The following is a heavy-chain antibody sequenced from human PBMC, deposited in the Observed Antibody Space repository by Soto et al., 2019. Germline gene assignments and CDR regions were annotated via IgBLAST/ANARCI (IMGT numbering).Heavy chain of an antibody. V-gene: IGHV1-18*01. CDR3: ARDSTGDYYYYYMDV. CDR1: GYTFTSYG. Sequence: QVQLVQSGAEVKKPGASVKVSCKASGYTFTSYGISWVRQAPGQGLEWMGWISAYNGNTNYAQKPQGRVTMTTDTSTSTAYMELKSLRSDDTAVYYCARDSTGDYYYYYMDVWGKGTTVTVSS. J-gene: IGHJ6*03. D-gene: IGHD3-10*01. CDR2: ISAYNGNT.